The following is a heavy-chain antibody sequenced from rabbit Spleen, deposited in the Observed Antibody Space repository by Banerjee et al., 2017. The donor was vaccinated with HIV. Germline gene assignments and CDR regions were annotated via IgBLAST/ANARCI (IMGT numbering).Heavy chain of an antibody. Sequence: QEQLEESGGDLVKPEGSLTLTCTASGFSFSSKYYLSWVRQAPGKGLEWIACIDTGSSGFTYFATWAKGRFTCSKTSSTTVTLQMTSLTAADTATYFCARGGSTAGWTMLTRLELWGQGTLVTVS. CDR3: ARGGSTAGWTMLTRLEL. D-gene: IGHD7-1*01. V-gene: IGHV1S45*01. J-gene: IGHJ3*01. CDR2: IDTGSSGFT. CDR1: GFSFSSKYY.